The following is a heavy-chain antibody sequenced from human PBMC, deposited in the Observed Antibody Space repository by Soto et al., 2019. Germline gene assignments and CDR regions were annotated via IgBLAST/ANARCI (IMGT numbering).Heavy chain of an antibody. CDR2: ISSSGSTI. J-gene: IGHJ6*02. V-gene: IGHV3-48*03. Sequence: EVQLVESGGGLVQPGGSLRLSCAASGFTFSSYEMNWVRQAPGKGLEWVSYISSSGSTIYYADSVKGRFTISRDNAKNSLYLQMNSLRAEDTAVYYCARWIQTFDYYYYGMDVWGQGTTFTVSS. CDR1: GFTFSSYE. CDR3: ARWIQTFDYYYYGMDV. D-gene: IGHD5-18*01.